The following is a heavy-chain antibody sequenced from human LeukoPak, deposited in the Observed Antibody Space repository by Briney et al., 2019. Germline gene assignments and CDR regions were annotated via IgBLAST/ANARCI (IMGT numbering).Heavy chain of an antibody. CDR2: ISSYNGNT. J-gene: IGHJ3*02. D-gene: IGHD6-19*01. CDR3: ARERRYSSGWSNIRAHDAFDI. Sequence: ASVKVSCKASGYTFVTYGISWVRQAPGQGLEWMGRISSYNGNTEYAQKFQGRVTMTTDTSTSTAYMQVRSLRSDDTAVYYCARERRYSSGWSNIRAHDAFDIWGQGTMVTVSS. V-gene: IGHV1-18*04. CDR1: GYTFVTYG.